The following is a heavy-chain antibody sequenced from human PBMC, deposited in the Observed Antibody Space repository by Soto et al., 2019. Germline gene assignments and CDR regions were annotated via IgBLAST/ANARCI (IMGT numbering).Heavy chain of an antibody. V-gene: IGHV1-18*01. J-gene: IGHJ3*02. CDR1: GYTFTSYG. D-gene: IGHD3-22*01. Sequence: AAVKVSCKASGYTFTSYGISWVRQAPGQGLEWMGWISAYNGSTNYAQKLQGRVTMTTDTSTSTAYMELRSLRSDDTAVYYCARGELSGYPLRGDAFDIWGQGTLVTVSS. CDR3: ARGELSGYPLRGDAFDI. CDR2: ISAYNGST.